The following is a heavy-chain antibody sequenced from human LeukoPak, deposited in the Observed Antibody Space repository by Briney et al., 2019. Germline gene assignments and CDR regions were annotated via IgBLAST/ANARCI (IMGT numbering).Heavy chain of an antibody. Sequence: SETLSLTCAVYGGSFSGYYWSWIRQPPGKGLGRVGAVNNSGSTNYNPSLKSRVTISVDTSKNQFSLKLSSVTAADTAVYYCARERGYCSSTSCYVPAYYYYGMDVWGKGTTVTVSS. V-gene: IGHV4-34*01. J-gene: IGHJ6*04. CDR3: ARERGYCSSTSCYVPAYYYYGMDV. CDR2: VNNSGST. D-gene: IGHD2-2*01. CDR1: GGSFSGYY.